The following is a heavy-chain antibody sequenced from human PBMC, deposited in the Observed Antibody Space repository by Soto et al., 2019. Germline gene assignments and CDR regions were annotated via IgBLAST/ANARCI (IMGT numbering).Heavy chain of an antibody. Sequence: GGSLRLSCAASGFTFSSYSMNWVRQAPGKGLEWVSSISSSSSYIYYADSVKGRFTISRDNAKNSLYLQMNSLRAEDTAVYYCARAPRAAADSDYWGQGTLVTVSS. CDR3: ARAPRAAADSDY. CDR1: GFTFSSYS. J-gene: IGHJ4*02. CDR2: ISSSSSYI. D-gene: IGHD6-13*01. V-gene: IGHV3-21*01.